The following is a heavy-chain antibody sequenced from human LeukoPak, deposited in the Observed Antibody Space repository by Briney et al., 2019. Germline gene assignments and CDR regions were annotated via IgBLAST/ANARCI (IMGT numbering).Heavy chain of an antibody. V-gene: IGHV4-59*12. Sequence: SETLSLTCTVSGGSISTYYWNWIRQPPGKGLEWIGYIYYSGSTNYNPSLKSRVTISVDTSKNQFSLKLSSVTAADTAVYYCARDHVAAATDYWGQGTLVTVSS. CDR1: GGSISTYY. J-gene: IGHJ4*02. CDR2: IYYSGST. D-gene: IGHD6-13*01. CDR3: ARDHVAAATDY.